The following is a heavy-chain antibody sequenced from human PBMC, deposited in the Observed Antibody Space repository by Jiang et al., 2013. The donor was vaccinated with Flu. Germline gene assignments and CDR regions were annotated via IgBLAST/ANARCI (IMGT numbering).Heavy chain of an antibody. V-gene: IGHV6-1*01. CDR1: GDTVSTNNAA. CDR3: ARGQWPLGIPFAI. CDR2: TYRRSKWYS. D-gene: IGHD6-19*01. Sequence: SQTLSLTCAISGDTVSTNNAAWNWIRQSPSRGLEWLGRTYRRSKWYSDYAVSVKGRITINADTSKNEFSLQLNSVTPEDTAVYYCARGQWPLGIPFAIWGQGTKVTVSS. J-gene: IGHJ3*02.